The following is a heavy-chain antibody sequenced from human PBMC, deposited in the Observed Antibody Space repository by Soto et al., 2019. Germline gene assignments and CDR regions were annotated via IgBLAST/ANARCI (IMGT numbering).Heavy chain of an antibody. J-gene: IGHJ4*02. D-gene: IGHD4-17*01. CDR3: AREELRTVRGFDY. CDR1: GGSISSYY. Sequence: QVQLQESGPGLVKPSETLSLTCTVSGGSISSYYWSWIRQPPGKGLEWIGYIYYSGSTNYNPSLKSRVTISVDTSKNQFSLKLSSMTAADTAVYYCAREELRTVRGFDYWGQGTLVTVSS. CDR2: IYYSGST. V-gene: IGHV4-59*01.